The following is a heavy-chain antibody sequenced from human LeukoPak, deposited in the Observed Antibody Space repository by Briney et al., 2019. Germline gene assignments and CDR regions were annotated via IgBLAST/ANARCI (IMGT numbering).Heavy chain of an antibody. CDR3: ARGRSDNGGMFFDS. CDR1: GGSIRSYY. CDR2: ISYSAYT. V-gene: IGHV4-59*01. D-gene: IGHD4-23*01. J-gene: IGHJ4*02. Sequence: SETLSLTCTVSGGSIRSYYWSWIRQAPGKGLEWIGFISYSAYTSYSPSLKSRVAISVDTSKSQFSLRLSSMTAADTAIYYCARGRSDNGGMFFDSWAQGTLVTVSS.